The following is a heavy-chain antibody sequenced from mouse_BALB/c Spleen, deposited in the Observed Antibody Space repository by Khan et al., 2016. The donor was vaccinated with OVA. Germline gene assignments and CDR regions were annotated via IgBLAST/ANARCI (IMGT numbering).Heavy chain of an antibody. CDR1: GYTFTNYW. Sequence: VQLQQSGAELVRPGTSVKISCKASGYTFTNYWLGWVKQRPGHGLEWIGDIYPGVGYINYNEKFKVRATLPAGTPSSPAYIQNSGLTSEDSAGYFCTKWATWCFDVWGAGTTVTVSS. CDR2: IYPGVGYI. V-gene: IGHV1-63*02. CDR3: TKWATWCFDV. D-gene: IGHD1-3*01. J-gene: IGHJ1*01.